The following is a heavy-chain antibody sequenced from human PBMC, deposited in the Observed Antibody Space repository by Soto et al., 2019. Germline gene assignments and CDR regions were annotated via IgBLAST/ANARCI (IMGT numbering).Heavy chain of an antibody. CDR2: ISGSGGST. Sequence: GGSLRFSCAASGFTFSSYAMSWVRQAPGKGLEWVSAISGSGGSTYYADSVKGRFTISRDNSKNTLYLQMNSLRAEDTAVYYCAKRPVFYGDYWFDYWGQGTLVTVSS. CDR3: AKRPVFYGDYWFDY. V-gene: IGHV3-23*01. CDR1: GFTFSSYA. D-gene: IGHD4-17*01. J-gene: IGHJ4*02.